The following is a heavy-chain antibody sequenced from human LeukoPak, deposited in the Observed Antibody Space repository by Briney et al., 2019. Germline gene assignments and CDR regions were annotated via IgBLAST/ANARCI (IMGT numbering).Heavy chain of an antibody. D-gene: IGHD6-13*01. CDR1: GFTFDDYG. Sequence: GGSLRLSCAASGFTFDDYGMSWVRQAPGKGLEWVSGINWNGGSTGYADSVKGRFTISRDNAKNSLYLQMNSLRAEDTALYHCARVARKYSSSWYGFDYWGQGTLVTVSS. V-gene: IGHV3-20*01. J-gene: IGHJ4*02. CDR2: INWNGGST. CDR3: ARVARKYSSSWYGFDY.